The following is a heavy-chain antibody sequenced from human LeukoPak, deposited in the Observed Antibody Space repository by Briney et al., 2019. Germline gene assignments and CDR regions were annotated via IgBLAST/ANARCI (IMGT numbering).Heavy chain of an antibody. J-gene: IGHJ4*02. CDR3: ARAPRYSGYDAYYFDY. D-gene: IGHD5-12*01. V-gene: IGHV1-69*13. CDR1: GGTFSSYA. Sequence: SVKVSCKASGGTFSSYAISWVRQAPGQGPEWMGGIIPIFGTANYAQKFQGRVTITADESTSTAYMELSSLRSEDTAVYYCARAPRYSGYDAYYFDYWGQGTLVTVSS. CDR2: IIPIFGTA.